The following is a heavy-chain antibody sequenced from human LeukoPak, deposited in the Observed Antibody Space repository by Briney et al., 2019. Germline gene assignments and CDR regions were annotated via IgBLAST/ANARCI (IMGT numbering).Heavy chain of an antibody. CDR2: IKQDGGEK. CDR3: ARGWNYAFRFDN. J-gene: IGHJ4*02. CDR1: GFIFSDYW. Sequence: GGSLRLSCAASGFIFSDYWMTWVRQSPGKGLEWVAHIKQDGGEKYFVDSVKGRFTISRDNAKNLVYLQMSSLRSEDTAVYYCARGWNYAFRFDNWGQGTLVTVST. V-gene: IGHV3-7*01. D-gene: IGHD1-7*01.